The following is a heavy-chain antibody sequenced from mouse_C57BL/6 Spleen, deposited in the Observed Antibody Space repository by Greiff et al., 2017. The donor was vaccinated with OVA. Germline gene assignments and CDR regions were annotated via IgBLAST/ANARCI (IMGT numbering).Heavy chain of an antibody. D-gene: IGHD2-1*01. CDR1: GYTFTDYE. CDR3: TRGDGNYDYFDY. Sequence: LVESGAELVRPGASVTLSCKASGYTFTDYEMHWVKQTPVHGLEWIGAIDPETGGTAYNQKFKGKAILTADKSSSTAYMELRSLTSEDSAVYYCTRGDGNYDYFDYWGQGTTLTVSS. V-gene: IGHV1-15*01. CDR2: IDPETGGT. J-gene: IGHJ2*01.